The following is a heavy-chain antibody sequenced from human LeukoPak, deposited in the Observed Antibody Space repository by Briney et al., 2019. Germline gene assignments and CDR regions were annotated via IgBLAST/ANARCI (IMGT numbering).Heavy chain of an antibody. J-gene: IGHJ4*02. V-gene: IGHV4-34*01. D-gene: IGHD3-3*01. CDR3: ASRNFGVVTD. Sequence: SETLSLTCAVYGGSFSGYYWSWIRQPPGKGLEWIGEINHSGSTNYNPSLKSRVTISVDTSKNQFSLRLSSVTAADTAVYYCASRNFGVVTDWGQGTLVTVSS. CDR2: INHSGST. CDR1: GGSFSGYY.